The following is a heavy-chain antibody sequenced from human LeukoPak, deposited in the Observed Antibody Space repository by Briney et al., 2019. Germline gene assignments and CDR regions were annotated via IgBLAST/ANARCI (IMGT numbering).Heavy chain of an antibody. Sequence: ASVKVSCTASGYTFTSYYMHWVRQAPGQGLEWMGIINPSGGSTSYAQKFQGRVTMTRDTSTSTVYMELSSLRSEDTAVYYCAREDLAGHFDYWGQGTLVTVSS. J-gene: IGHJ4*02. CDR3: AREDLAGHFDY. V-gene: IGHV1-46*01. D-gene: IGHD6-19*01. CDR1: GYTFTSYY. CDR2: INPSGGST.